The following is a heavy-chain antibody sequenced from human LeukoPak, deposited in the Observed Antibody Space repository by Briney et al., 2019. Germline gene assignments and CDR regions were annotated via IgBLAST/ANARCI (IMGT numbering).Heavy chain of an antibody. Sequence: SETLSLTCTVSGGSISGYYWNWIRQPAGKGLEWIGRIYTSGTTNYNPSLKSRVTMSVDTSRNHFSLKLSSVTAADTAVYYCARGGQPHHFDYWGQGTLVTVSS. CDR3: ARGGQPHHFDY. CDR1: GGSISGYY. CDR2: IYTSGTT. J-gene: IGHJ4*02. V-gene: IGHV4-4*07. D-gene: IGHD3-3*02.